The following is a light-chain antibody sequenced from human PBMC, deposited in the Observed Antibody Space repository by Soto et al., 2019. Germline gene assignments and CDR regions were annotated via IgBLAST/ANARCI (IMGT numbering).Light chain of an antibody. CDR3: QKYNTAPQT. Sequence: DIQMTQSPSSLSASVGDRVTITCRASQGILDYVAWFQQKPGKAPRLLIYAASTLHSGVPSRFSGSGSGTDFNLTISSLQPDDVATYYCQKYNTAPQTFGQGTKVDIK. J-gene: IGKJ1*01. V-gene: IGKV1-27*01. CDR1: QGILDY. CDR2: AAS.